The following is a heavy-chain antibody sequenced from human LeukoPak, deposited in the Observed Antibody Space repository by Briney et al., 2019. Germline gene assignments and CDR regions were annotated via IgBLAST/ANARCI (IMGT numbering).Heavy chain of an antibody. J-gene: IGHJ4*02. CDR2: ISSRANYI. Sequence: GGSLRLSCAASGFTFSSYSMNWVRQAPGKGLEWVSSISSRANYIYYADSVQGRFTISRDNAKNSLYLQMNSLRAEDTAVYYCASLVYCGGDCYTDYWGQGTLVTVSS. V-gene: IGHV3-21*01. D-gene: IGHD2-21*02. CDR1: GFTFSSYS. CDR3: ASLVYCGGDCYTDY.